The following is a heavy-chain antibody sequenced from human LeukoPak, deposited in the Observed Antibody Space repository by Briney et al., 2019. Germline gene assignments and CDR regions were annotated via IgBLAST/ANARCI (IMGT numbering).Heavy chain of an antibody. D-gene: IGHD1-1*01. Sequence: GASVKVSCKSSGYTFTGYYMHWVRQAPGQRLEWMGWINPNSGGTNYAQKFQGRVTMTRDTSISTAYMELSRLRSDDTAVYYCAREKTTRGSYFDYWGQGTLVTVSS. CDR1: GYTFTGYY. V-gene: IGHV1-2*02. CDR3: AREKTTRGSYFDY. CDR2: INPNSGGT. J-gene: IGHJ4*02.